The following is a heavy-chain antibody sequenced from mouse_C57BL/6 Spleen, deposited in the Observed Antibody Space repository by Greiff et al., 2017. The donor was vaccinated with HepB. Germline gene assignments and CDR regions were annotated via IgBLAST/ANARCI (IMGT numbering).Heavy chain of an antibody. D-gene: IGHD2-4*01. J-gene: IGHJ2*01. V-gene: IGHV1-64*01. CDR1: GYTFTSYW. CDR3: ARWHYDYDEGLDY. Sequence: QVQLQQPGAELVKPGASVKLSCKASGYTFTSYWMHWVKQRPGQGLEWIGMIHPNSGSTNYNEKFKSKATLTVDKSSSTAYMQLSSLTSEDSAVYYCARWHYDYDEGLDYWGQGTTLTVSS. CDR2: IHPNSGST.